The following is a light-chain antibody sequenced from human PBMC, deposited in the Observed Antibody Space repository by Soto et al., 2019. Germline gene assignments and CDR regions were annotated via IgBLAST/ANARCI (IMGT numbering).Light chain of an antibody. CDR1: QSVSSNF. CDR2: GAS. J-gene: IGKJ2*01. CDR3: QQYTVSPPGYT. V-gene: IGKV3-20*01. Sequence: EIVLTQSPDTLSLSPGDRVTLSCRASQSVSSNFLAWFQQRPDQPPILLLYGASNRATGIPDRISGSGSGTDFTLTINRLEPEDFALYYCQQYTVSPPGYTFGQGTKLQIK.